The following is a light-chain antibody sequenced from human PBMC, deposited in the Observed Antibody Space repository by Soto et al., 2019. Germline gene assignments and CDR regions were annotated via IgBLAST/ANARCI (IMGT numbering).Light chain of an antibody. CDR2: AAS. CDR3: QQSYIAPWT. Sequence: IQVTQSPSSLSPSVGDRVTITCRASQSITSYLNWYQQKPGKAPKLLIYAASSLQSGVPSRFSGSGSGTDFTLTISNLQPEDFAIYYCQQSYIAPWTFGQGTKVEIK. CDR1: QSITSY. J-gene: IGKJ1*01. V-gene: IGKV1-39*01.